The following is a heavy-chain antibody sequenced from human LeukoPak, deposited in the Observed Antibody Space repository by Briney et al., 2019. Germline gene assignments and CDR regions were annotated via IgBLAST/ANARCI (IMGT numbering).Heavy chain of an antibody. CDR3: ARDRDTALVCFDN. V-gene: IGHV4-61*01. CDR1: GGSVSSGSYY. Sequence: SETLALTCTVSGGSVSSGSYYWSWIRQPPGKGLEWIGYIHYSAHTNYNPSLKSRVTISIDTSKNQFSLKLSSVTAADTAVYYCARDRDTALVCFDNWGQGTLVTVSS. D-gene: IGHD5-18*01. J-gene: IGHJ4*02. CDR2: IHYSAHT.